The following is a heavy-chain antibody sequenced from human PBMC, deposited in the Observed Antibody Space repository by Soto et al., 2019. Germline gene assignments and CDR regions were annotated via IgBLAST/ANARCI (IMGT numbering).Heavy chain of an antibody. J-gene: IGHJ5*02. Sequence: EVQLLESGGSLVQPGGSLRLSCAVSGFSLSNSAMSWVRQAPGKGLEWVSSISGSGTSTYYADSVQGQFTISRDNSKNMLYLRMNSLRAEDTALYYCAKRGDSTSWYWFDPWGQGTLVTVSS. CDR1: GFSLSNSA. CDR2: ISGSGTST. CDR3: AKRGDSTSWYWFDP. V-gene: IGHV3-23*01. D-gene: IGHD6-13*01.